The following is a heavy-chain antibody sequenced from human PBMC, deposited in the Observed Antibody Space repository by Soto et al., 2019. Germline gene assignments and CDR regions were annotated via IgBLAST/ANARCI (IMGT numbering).Heavy chain of an antibody. J-gene: IGHJ3*02. V-gene: IGHV3-23*01. CDR2: VDVGGGST. CDR3: ARDSGPAGGGACDI. Sequence: EVQLLESGGGLVQPGGSLRLSCAASGFTFSTHAMIWVRQAPGKGLNWVSTVDVGGGSTYYTDSMKGRFTVSRDNSKNIVYLQLNALRAEDTAIYFFARDSGPAGGGACDIWGQGTMVTVSS. CDR1: GFTFSTHA. D-gene: IGHD6-25*01.